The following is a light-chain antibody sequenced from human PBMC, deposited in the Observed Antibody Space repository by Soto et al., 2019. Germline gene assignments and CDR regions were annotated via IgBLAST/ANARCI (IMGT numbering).Light chain of an antibody. CDR3: QQYGSSSWT. CDR2: AAS. J-gene: IGKJ1*01. Sequence: EIVLTQSPGNLSSSPGERATLSCRASQSVSSTYLAWYQQKPGQAPRLLISAASNRATGIPDRFSGSGSGTDFALTISRLEPEDFAVYYCQQYGSSSWTFGQGTRVEI. CDR1: QSVSSTY. V-gene: IGKV3-20*01.